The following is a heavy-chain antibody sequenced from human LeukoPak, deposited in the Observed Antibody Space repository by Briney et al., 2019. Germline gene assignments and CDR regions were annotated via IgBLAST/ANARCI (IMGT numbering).Heavy chain of an antibody. J-gene: IGHJ5*02. CDR2: ISYDGSNK. CDR3: AREGGVLYFDWSNWFDP. Sequence: GGSLRLSCAASGFTFSSYAMHWVRQAPGKGLEWVAVISYDGSNKYYADSVKGRFTISRDNSKNTLYLQMNSLRAEDTAVYYCAREGGVLYFDWSNWFDPWGQGTLVTVSS. V-gene: IGHV3-30*04. CDR1: GFTFSSYA. D-gene: IGHD3-9*01.